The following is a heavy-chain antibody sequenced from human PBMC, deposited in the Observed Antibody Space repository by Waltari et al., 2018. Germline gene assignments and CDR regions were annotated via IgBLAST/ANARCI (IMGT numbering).Heavy chain of an antibody. Sequence: QVQLVQSGAEVKKPGASVKVSCKVSGYTLNELSMHWVRQAPGKGLAWMGGFDPEDGEKIYAQKSQGRGTMTEDTATDTAYMGLSSLRAEDTAVYYCARGSSSSFHYWGQGTLVTVSS. J-gene: IGHJ4*02. CDR1: GYTLNELS. CDR3: ARGSSSSFHY. CDR2: FDPEDGEK. V-gene: IGHV1-24*01. D-gene: IGHD6-6*01.